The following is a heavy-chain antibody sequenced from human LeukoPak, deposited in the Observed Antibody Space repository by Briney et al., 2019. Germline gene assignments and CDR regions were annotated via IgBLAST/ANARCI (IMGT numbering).Heavy chain of an antibody. D-gene: IGHD5-24*01. Sequence: GGSLRLSCAASGFSFSDYYMSWMRQAPGKGLEWVAYTSSSGSNMYYADSLKGRFTISRDNTKNSLYLQVNSLRAEDTAVYYCARDRRDGYNWNYYYYMDVWGKGTTVTVSS. J-gene: IGHJ6*03. CDR1: GFSFSDYY. V-gene: IGHV3-11*01. CDR2: TSSSGSNM. CDR3: ARDRRDGYNWNYYYYMDV.